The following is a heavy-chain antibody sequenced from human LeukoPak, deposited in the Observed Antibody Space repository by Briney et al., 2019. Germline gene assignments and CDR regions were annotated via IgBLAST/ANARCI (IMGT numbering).Heavy chain of an antibody. J-gene: IGHJ4*02. V-gene: IGHV1-18*01. CDR1: GYTFTSYG. CDR2: ISAYNGNT. CDR3: ARDRLSSIAARLGWGY. Sequence: ASVKVSCKASGYTFTSYGISWVRQAPGQGLEWMGLISAYNGNTNYAQKLQGRVTMTTDTSTSTAYMELRSLRSDDTAVYYCARDRLSSIAARLGWGYWGQGTLVTVSS. D-gene: IGHD6-6*01.